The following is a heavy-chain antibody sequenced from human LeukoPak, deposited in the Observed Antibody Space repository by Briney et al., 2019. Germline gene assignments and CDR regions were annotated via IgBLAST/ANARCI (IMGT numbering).Heavy chain of an antibody. CDR2: IKPDGSEK. CDR3: AKDIGWLRVFSAFDI. CDR1: GFTVSDYW. Sequence: GGSLRLSCAASGFTVSDYWMTWVRQAPGKGLEWVANIKPDGSEKYYVDSVRGRFTISRDNAKNSLYLQMNSLRAEDTALYYCAKDIGWLRVFSAFDIWGQGTMVTVSS. J-gene: IGHJ3*02. D-gene: IGHD5-12*01. V-gene: IGHV3-7*03.